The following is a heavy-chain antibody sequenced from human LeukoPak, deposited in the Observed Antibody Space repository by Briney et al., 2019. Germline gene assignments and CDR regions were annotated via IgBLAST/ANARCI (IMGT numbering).Heavy chain of an antibody. D-gene: IGHD3-10*01. Sequence: PGRSLRLSCAASGFRFSSCGMHWVRQAPGKGLEWVAVISYDESNKFYEDSVKGRFTISRDNSKNTLYLQMNSLRAEDTAVYYCARTVFEIVRGVITTREGAFDIWGQGTMVTVSS. CDR3: ARTVFEIVRGVITTREGAFDI. J-gene: IGHJ3*02. CDR1: GFRFSSCG. V-gene: IGHV3-30*03. CDR2: ISYDESNK.